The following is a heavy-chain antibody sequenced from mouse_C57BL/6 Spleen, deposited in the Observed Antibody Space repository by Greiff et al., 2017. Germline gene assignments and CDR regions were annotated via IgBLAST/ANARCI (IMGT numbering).Heavy chain of an antibody. Sequence: QVPLQQSGPELVKPGASVKLSCKASGYTFTSYWMQWVKQRPGQGLEWIGEIDPSDSYTNYNQKFKGKATLTVDTSSSTAYMQLSSLTSEDSAVYYCASYGSSSRDYWGQGTSVTVAS. CDR1: GYTFTSYW. V-gene: IGHV1-50*01. J-gene: IGHJ4*01. D-gene: IGHD1-1*01. CDR2: IDPSDSYT. CDR3: ASYGSSSRDY.